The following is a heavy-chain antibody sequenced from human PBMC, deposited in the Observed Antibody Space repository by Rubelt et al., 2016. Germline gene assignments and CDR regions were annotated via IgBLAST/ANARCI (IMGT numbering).Heavy chain of an antibody. CDR2: ISAYNGNP. V-gene: IGHV1-18*01. CDR3: ARVEYYYDSSGYSDY. CDR1: GYTFTSYG. Sequence: QVQLVQSGAEVKKPGASVKVSCKASGYTFTSYGISWVRPAPGQGLEWMGWISAYNGNPNYAQKLQGRVTMTRDTSISTADMDLSRLRSDDTAVYYCARVEYYYDSSGYSDYWGQGTLVTVSS. D-gene: IGHD3-22*01. J-gene: IGHJ4*02.